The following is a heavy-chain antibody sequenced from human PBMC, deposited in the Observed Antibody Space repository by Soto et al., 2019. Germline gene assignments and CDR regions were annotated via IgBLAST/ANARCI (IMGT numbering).Heavy chain of an antibody. CDR2: ISYDGSRK. J-gene: IGHJ5*02. Sequence: QVQLVESGGGVVQPGRSLRLSCAASGFTFSSYAIHWVRQAPGKGLEWVAIISYDGSRKYGDYVKDRFTISRNNSNNTLYQQKNSRRTEDTAVDYYWTEGVQGHGPTGGWFDTWGQGTMVTVSS. CDR3: WTEGVQGHGPTGGWFDT. V-gene: IGHV3-30-3*01. D-gene: IGHD7-27*01. CDR1: GFTFSSYA.